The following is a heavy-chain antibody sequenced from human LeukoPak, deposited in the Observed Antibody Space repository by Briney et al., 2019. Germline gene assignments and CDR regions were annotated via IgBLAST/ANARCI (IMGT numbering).Heavy chain of an antibody. CDR3: ARHGSTDLNLP. V-gene: IGHV4-39*01. CDR2: KYYFGST. J-gene: IGHJ5*02. CDR1: GGSISSSSYY. D-gene: IGHD3-10*01. Sequence: PWETLSLTCTVSGGSISSSSYYWGWIRQPPGKGREWIGRKYYFGSTYYNPSLKSRVTISLDTSKNQFSLKLSSVTAADTAVYYCARHGSTDLNLPWGQGTLVTVSS.